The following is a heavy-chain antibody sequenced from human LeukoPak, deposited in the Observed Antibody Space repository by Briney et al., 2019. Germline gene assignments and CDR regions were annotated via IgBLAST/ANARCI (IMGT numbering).Heavy chain of an antibody. CDR3: AREGWELPFLTLLHYMDV. V-gene: IGHV3-7*01. CDR1: GFTVSSNY. CDR2: IKQDGSEK. J-gene: IGHJ6*03. D-gene: IGHD2-15*01. Sequence: TGGSLRLSCAASGFTVSSNYMSWVRQAPGKGLEWVANIKQDGSEKYYVDSVKGRFTISRDNAKNSLYLQMNNLRAEDTAVYYCAREGWELPFLTLLHYMDVWGKGTTVTVSS.